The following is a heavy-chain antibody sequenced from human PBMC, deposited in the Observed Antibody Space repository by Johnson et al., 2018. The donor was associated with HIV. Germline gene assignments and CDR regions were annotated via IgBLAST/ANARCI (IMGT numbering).Heavy chain of an antibody. D-gene: IGHD3-3*01. CDR2: IWYDGSNK. Sequence: QLVESGGGLVKPGGSLRLSCAASGFTFNDYYMSWIRQAPGKGLEWVAVIWYDGSNKYYADSVKGRFTISRDNSKNTLYLQMNSLGAEDTAVYYCAKGGRARALYDFWMGVPDAFDIWCQGTMVTVSS. CDR1: GFTFNDYY. V-gene: IGHV3-33*06. J-gene: IGHJ3*02. CDR3: AKGGRARALYDFWMGVPDAFDI.